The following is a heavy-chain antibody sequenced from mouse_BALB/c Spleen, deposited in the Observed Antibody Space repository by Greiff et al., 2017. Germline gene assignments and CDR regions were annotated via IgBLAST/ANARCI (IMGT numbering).Heavy chain of an antibody. D-gene: IGHD2-12*01. CDR2: ISSGSSTI. J-gene: IGHJ1*01. Sequence: DVKLVESGGGLVQPGGSRKLSCAASGFTFSSFGMHWVRQAPEKGLEWVAYISSGSSTIYYADTVKGRFTISRDNPKNTLFLQMTSLRSEDTAMYYCARCYDRGPRYFDVWGAGTTVTVSS. CDR1: GFTFSSFG. V-gene: IGHV5-17*02. CDR3: ARCYDRGPRYFDV.